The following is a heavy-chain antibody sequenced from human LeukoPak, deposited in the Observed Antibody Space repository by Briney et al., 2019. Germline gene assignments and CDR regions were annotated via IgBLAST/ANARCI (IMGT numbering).Heavy chain of an antibody. D-gene: IGHD2-15*01. CDR2: LAYDGTNE. CDR1: GFTFSIYA. J-gene: IGHJ4*02. Sequence: GGSLRLSCATSGFTFSIYAMHWVRHAPGKGLEWVALLAYDGTNEYYADSVKGRFTISRDNSKNMLYLEMNSLSTEDTAVYYCAKVRYCSGVNCYPDDNWGQGTLVTVSS. V-gene: IGHV3-30*02. CDR3: AKVRYCSGVNCYPDDN.